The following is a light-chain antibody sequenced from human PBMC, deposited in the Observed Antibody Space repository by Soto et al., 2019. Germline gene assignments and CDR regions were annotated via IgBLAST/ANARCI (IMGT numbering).Light chain of an antibody. V-gene: IGLV4-69*01. Sequence: QSVLTQSPSASASLGASVKLTCTLSSGHSSYTIAWHQQQPEKGPRYLMKLNSDGSHSKGDGIPDRFSGSSSGAERYLTIPSLQSEDEADYYCQTWGTGIGVFGGGTKLTVL. CDR1: SGHSSYT. CDR3: QTWGTGIGV. CDR2: LNSDGSH. J-gene: IGLJ2*01.